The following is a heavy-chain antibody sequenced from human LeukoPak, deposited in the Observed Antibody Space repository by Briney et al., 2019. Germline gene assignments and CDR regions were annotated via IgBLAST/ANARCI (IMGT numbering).Heavy chain of an antibody. CDR1: GDSISSYY. V-gene: IGHV4-59*08. Sequence: SETLSFTCTVSGDSISSYYWSWIRQPPGRGLEWIAYIHYTGDTNYNPSLKSRVTISVDTSKKQFSLKLSSVTAADTAVYYCARHDTRGGAFDIWGQGTMVTVSS. J-gene: IGHJ3*02. D-gene: IGHD3-10*01. CDR3: ARHDTRGGAFDI. CDR2: IHYTGDT.